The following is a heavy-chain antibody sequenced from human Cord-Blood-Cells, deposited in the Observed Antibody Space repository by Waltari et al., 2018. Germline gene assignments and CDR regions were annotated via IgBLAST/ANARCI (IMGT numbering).Heavy chain of an antibody. D-gene: IGHD1-1*01. CDR3: ARDLDGHNWFDP. Sequence: VSCKASGYTFTGYYMHWVRQAPGQGLEWMGRINPNSGGTNYAQKFQGRVTMTRDTSISTAYMELSRLRSDDTAVYYCARDLDGHNWFDPWGQGTLVTVSS. J-gene: IGHJ5*02. V-gene: IGHV1-2*06. CDR2: INPNSGGT. CDR1: GYTFTGYY.